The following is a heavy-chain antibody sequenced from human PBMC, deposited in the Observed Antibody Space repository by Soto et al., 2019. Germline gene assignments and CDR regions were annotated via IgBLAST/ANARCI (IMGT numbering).Heavy chain of an antibody. J-gene: IGHJ4*02. D-gene: IGHD3-10*01. Sequence: KSSETLSLTCTVSGVSISSGGYYWSWIRQHPGKGLEWIGYIYYSGSTYYNPSLKSRVTISVDTSKNQFSLKLSSVTAADTAVYYCARVHGSGSYYIDYWGQGTLVTVSS. CDR2: IYYSGST. V-gene: IGHV4-31*03. CDR3: ARVHGSGSYYIDY. CDR1: GVSISSGGYY.